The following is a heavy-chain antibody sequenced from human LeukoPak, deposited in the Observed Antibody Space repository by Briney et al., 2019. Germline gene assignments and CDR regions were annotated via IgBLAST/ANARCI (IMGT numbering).Heavy chain of an antibody. CDR1: GGSISSSSYY. V-gene: IGHV4-39*07. Sequence: PSETLSLTCIVSGGSISSSSYYWGWIRQPPGKGLEWIGSIYYSGSTYYNPSLKSRVTISVDTSKNQFSLKLSSVTAADTAVYYCAREIVSSSWGSYWYFDLWGRGTLVTVSS. CDR2: IYYSGST. J-gene: IGHJ2*01. D-gene: IGHD6-13*01. CDR3: AREIVSSSWGSYWYFDL.